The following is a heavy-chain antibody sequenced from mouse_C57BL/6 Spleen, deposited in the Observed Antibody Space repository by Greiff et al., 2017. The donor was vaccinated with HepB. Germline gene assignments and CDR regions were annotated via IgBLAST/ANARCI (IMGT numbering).Heavy chain of an antibody. Sequence: EVKLEESGEGLVKPGGSLKLSCAASGFTFSSYAMSWVRQTPEKRLEWVAYISSGGDYIYYADTVKGRFTISRDNARNTLYLQMSSLKSEDTAMYYCTRDKGTGEDYFDYWGQGTTLTVSS. CDR1: GFTFSSYA. CDR2: ISSGGDYI. D-gene: IGHD3-3*01. J-gene: IGHJ2*01. V-gene: IGHV5-9-1*02. CDR3: TRDKGTGEDYFDY.